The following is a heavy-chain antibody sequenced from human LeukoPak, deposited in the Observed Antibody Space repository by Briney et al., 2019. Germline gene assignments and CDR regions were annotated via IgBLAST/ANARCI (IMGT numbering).Heavy chain of an antibody. V-gene: IGHV3-23*01. CDR2: FSRSGPDT. CDR3: AKGSLGSWYYFDY. Sequence: GGSLRLSCAASGFAFGSSAMSWVRQAPGKGPEWVSTFSRSGPDTYYADSVKGRFTIFRDNSKNTLYLQMNSLRAEDTAVYYCAKGSLGSWYYFDYWGQGTLVTVSS. CDR1: GFAFGSSA. J-gene: IGHJ4*02. D-gene: IGHD6-13*01.